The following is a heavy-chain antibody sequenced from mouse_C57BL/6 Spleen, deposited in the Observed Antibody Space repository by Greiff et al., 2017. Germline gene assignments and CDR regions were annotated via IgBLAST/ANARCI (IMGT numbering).Heavy chain of an antibody. CDR1: GFTFSSYT. D-gene: IGHD1-1*01. V-gene: IGHV5-9*01. J-gene: IGHJ3*01. CDR3: ARHLGSSPFAY. CDR2: ISGGGGNT. Sequence: EVMLVESGGGLVKPGGSLKLSCAASGFTFSSYTMSWVRQTPEKRLEWVATISGGGGNTYYPDSVKGRFTISRDNAKNTLYLQMSSLRSEDTALYYCARHLGSSPFAYWGQGTLVTVSA.